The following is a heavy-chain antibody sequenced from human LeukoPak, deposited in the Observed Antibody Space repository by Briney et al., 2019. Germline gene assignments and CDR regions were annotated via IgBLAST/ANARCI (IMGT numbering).Heavy chain of an antibody. D-gene: IGHD1-26*01. V-gene: IGHV4-30-2*01. J-gene: IGHJ4*02. CDR1: SGSISSGGYY. CDR2: IYHSGTT. Sequence: PSETLSLTCTVSSGSISSGGYYWSWIRQPPGKGLEWIGYIYHSGTTYYNPSLESRVTISVDTSKNQFSLKLSSVTAADTAVYYCARDVDEAYSGEDYWGQGTLVTVSS. CDR3: ARDVDEAYSGEDY.